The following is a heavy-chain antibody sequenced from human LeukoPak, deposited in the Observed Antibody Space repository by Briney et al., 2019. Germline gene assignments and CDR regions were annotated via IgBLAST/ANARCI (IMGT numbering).Heavy chain of an antibody. V-gene: IGHV1-58*02. Sequence: GTSVKVSCKASGFTFTSSATQWVRQARGQRLEWIGWIVVGSGNTNYAQKFQERVTITRDMSTSTAYMELSSLRSEDTAVYYCAAVPYYGSGSYYNGPNDAFDIWGQGTMVTVSS. D-gene: IGHD3-10*01. CDR2: IVVGSGNT. J-gene: IGHJ3*02. CDR1: GFTFTSSA. CDR3: AAVPYYGSGSYYNGPNDAFDI.